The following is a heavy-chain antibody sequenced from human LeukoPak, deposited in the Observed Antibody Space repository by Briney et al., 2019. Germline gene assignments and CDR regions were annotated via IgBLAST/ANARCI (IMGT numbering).Heavy chain of an antibody. CDR1: GFTFSNAW. V-gene: IGHV3-15*01. Sequence: GGSLRLSCAASGFTFSNAWMSWVRQAPGKGLEWVGRIKSKTDGGTTDYAAPVKGRFTISRDDSKNTLYLQMNSLETEDTAVYYCTTVRRYCSGGSCYSNYWGQGTLVTVSS. D-gene: IGHD2-15*01. CDR3: TTVRRYCSGGSCYSNY. J-gene: IGHJ4*02. CDR2: IKSKTDGGTT.